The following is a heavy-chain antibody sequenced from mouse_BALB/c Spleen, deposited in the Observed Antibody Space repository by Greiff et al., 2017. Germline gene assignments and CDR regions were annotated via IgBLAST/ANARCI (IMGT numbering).Heavy chain of an antibody. CDR2: IDPETGGT. Sequence: VQLQQSGAELVRPGASVTLSCKASGYTFTDYEMHWVKQTPVHGLEWIGAIDPETGGTAYNQKFKGKATLTADKSSSTAYMELRSLTSEDSAVYYCTRRVELGFDYWGQGTTLTVSS. CDR1: GYTFTDYE. V-gene: IGHV1-15*01. D-gene: IGHD4-1*01. J-gene: IGHJ2*01. CDR3: TRRVELGFDY.